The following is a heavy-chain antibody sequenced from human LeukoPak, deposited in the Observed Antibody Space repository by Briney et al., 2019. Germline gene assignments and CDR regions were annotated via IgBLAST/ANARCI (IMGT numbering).Heavy chain of an antibody. CDR1: GFTFSSYA. Sequence: PGRSLRLSCAASGFTFSSYAMHWVRQAPGKGLEWVAVISYDGSNKYYADSVKGRFTISRDNSKNTLYLQMNSLRAEDTAVYYCARAIEEMATTGVFDYWGQGTLVTVSS. D-gene: IGHD5-24*01. CDR3: ARAIEEMATTGVFDY. CDR2: ISYDGSNK. J-gene: IGHJ4*02. V-gene: IGHV3-30*04.